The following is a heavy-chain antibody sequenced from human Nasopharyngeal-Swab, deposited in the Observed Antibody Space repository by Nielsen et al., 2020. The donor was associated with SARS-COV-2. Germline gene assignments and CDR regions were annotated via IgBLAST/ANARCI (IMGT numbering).Heavy chain of an antibody. V-gene: IGHV3-21*06. Sequence: VRQAPGKGLEWVASISGSNNYTYYADPVKGRFTISRDNAKNSLFLQVNGLRAEDTAVYYCAREGGRFSSTWYYYSYGMDVWGQGTTVTVSS. CDR3: AREGGRFSSTWYYYSYGMDV. D-gene: IGHD6-13*01. J-gene: IGHJ6*02. CDR2: ISGSNNYT.